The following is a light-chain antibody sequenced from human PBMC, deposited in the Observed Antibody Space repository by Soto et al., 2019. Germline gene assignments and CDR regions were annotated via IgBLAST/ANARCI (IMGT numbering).Light chain of an antibody. CDR3: QQRSNWPP. Sequence: EIVLTQSPATLSLSPGDRATLSCRASQNINTYLAWYQQKPGQAPRLLLYEASNRATGIPARFSGSGSGTDFTLTISSLEPEDFAVYYCQQRSNWPPFGQGTRLEIE. CDR2: EAS. J-gene: IGKJ5*01. V-gene: IGKV3-11*01. CDR1: QNINTY.